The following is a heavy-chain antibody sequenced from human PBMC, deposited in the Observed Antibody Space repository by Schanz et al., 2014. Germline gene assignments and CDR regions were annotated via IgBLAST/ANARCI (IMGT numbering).Heavy chain of an antibody. J-gene: IGHJ4*02. CDR3: AREDCSATSCYFRY. D-gene: IGHD2-21*01. CDR2: IRYDGRNK. V-gene: IGHV3-33*01. CDR1: GFTFSNHG. Sequence: QAQLVESGGGLVQPGGSLRLSCAASGFTFSNHGMHWVRQSPGKGLEWVAVIRYDGRNKNFVESVKGRFTISRDNSNNTVYLQMNTLRAEDTAVYYCAREDCSATSCYFRYWGQGTLVTVSS.